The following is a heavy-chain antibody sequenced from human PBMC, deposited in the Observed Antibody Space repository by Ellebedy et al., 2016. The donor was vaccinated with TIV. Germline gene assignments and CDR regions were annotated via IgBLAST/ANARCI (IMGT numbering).Heavy chain of an antibody. CDR2: INHRGNI. Sequence: MPSETLSLTCTVSGYSITNGYFWAWIRQPPGKGLEWIASINHRGNIHYNLSLKSRVTISIDTSKNQFSLNVTSVTAADTALYYCARDGFYGDYPNWFDPWGQGTLVTVSS. CDR1: GYSITNGYF. J-gene: IGHJ5*02. V-gene: IGHV4-38-2*02. D-gene: IGHD4-17*01. CDR3: ARDGFYGDYPNWFDP.